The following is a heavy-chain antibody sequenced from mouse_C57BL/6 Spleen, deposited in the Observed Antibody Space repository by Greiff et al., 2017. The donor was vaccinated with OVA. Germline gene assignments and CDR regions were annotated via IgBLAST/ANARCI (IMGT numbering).Heavy chain of an antibody. D-gene: IGHD1-1*01. Sequence: EVMLVESEGGLVQPGSSMKLSCTASGFTFSDYYMAWVRQVPEKGLEWVANINYDGSSTYYLDSLKSRFIISRDNAKNILYLQMSSLKSEDTATYYCARRAVVGHWYFDVWGTGTTVTVSS. J-gene: IGHJ1*03. CDR3: ARRAVVGHWYFDV. V-gene: IGHV5-16*02. CDR2: INYDGSST. CDR1: GFTFSDYY.